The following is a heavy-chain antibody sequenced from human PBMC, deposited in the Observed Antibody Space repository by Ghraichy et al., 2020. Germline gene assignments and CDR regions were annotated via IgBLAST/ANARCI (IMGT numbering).Heavy chain of an antibody. CDR2: ISAYSGST. Sequence: ASVKVSCKASGFTFSNYGFNWVRQAPGQGLEWVGWISAYSGSTNLAQKYQVRVIMTTDTSTNTVYLEMRGLRSDDTALYFCARGSHYDASDIWGQGTMVTVSS. CDR3: ARGSHYDASDI. V-gene: IGHV1-18*01. CDR1: GFTFSNYG. J-gene: IGHJ3*02. D-gene: IGHD1-26*01.